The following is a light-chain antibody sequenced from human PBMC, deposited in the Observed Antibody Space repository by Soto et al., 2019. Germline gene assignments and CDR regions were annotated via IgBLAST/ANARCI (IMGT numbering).Light chain of an antibody. Sequence: DIVMTQSPLSLPVTPGEPASISCRSSQSLLHSNGYNYLDWYLQKPGQSPQLLKYLGSNRAPGVPDRFSGSGSGTDFTLKISRVEAEDAGVYYCMQGLQTLTFGGGTKVEIK. CDR2: LGS. J-gene: IGKJ4*01. CDR1: QSLLHSNGYNY. V-gene: IGKV2-28*01. CDR3: MQGLQTLT.